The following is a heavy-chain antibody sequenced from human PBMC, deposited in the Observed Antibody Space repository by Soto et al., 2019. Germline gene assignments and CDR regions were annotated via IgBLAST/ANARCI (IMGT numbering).Heavy chain of an antibody. Sequence: QVQLQQWGAGLLKPSETLSLTCAVYGGSFSGYYWSWIRQPPGKGLEWIGEINHSGSTNYNPSLKSRVTISVDTSKNQFSLKLSSVTAADTAVYYCARGRRNAVTTFYYYYYMDVWCKGTTVTVSS. J-gene: IGHJ6*03. CDR3: ARGRRNAVTTFYYYYYMDV. D-gene: IGHD4-17*01. CDR1: GGSFSGYY. V-gene: IGHV4-34*01. CDR2: INHSGST.